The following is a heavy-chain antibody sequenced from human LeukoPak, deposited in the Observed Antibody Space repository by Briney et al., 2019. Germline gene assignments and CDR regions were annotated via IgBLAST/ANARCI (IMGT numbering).Heavy chain of an antibody. J-gene: IGHJ4*02. V-gene: IGHV1-24*01. Sequence: GALVKVSCKVSGYTLTELSMHWVRQAPGKGLEWMGGFGPEDGETIYAQKFQGRVTMTEDTSTDTAYMELSSLRSEDTAVYYCATPDLHYYDSSGYYYWGQGTLVTVSS. CDR3: ATPDLHYYDSSGYYY. CDR1: GYTLTELS. D-gene: IGHD3-22*01. CDR2: FGPEDGET.